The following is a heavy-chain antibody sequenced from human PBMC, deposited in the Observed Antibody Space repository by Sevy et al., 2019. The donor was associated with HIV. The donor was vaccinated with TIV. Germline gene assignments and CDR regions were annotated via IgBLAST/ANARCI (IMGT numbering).Heavy chain of an antibody. J-gene: IGHJ3*01. CDR2: IYAGDST. CDR1: GITVSLNY. V-gene: IGHV3-53*01. CDR3: AKTRGFSGLPAFDA. D-gene: IGHD5-18*01. Sequence: GGSLRLSCATSGITVSLNYMSWVRQAPGKGLEWVSAIYAGDSTYYTDSVWGRFTISSDNWKNTLYLQMNSLRVEDTATYYCAKTRGFSGLPAFDAWGQGTLVTVSS.